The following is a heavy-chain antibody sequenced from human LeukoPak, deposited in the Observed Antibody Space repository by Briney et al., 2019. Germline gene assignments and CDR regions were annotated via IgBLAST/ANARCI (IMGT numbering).Heavy chain of an antibody. CDR1: GFSLSTSGMR. V-gene: IGHV2-70*04. D-gene: IGHD5-12*01. CDR2: IDWDDDK. J-gene: IGHJ4*02. Sequence: SGPTLVNHTQTLTLTCTFSGFSLSTSGMRVSWIRQPPGKALEWLARIDWDDDKFYSTSLKARLTISKDTSKNQVVLTMTNMDPVDTATYYCARSPSQYSYFDYWGQGTLVTVSS. CDR3: ARSPSQYSYFDY.